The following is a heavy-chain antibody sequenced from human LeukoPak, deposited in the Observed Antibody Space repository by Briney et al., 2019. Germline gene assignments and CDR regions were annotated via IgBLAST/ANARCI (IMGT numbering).Heavy chain of an antibody. CDR3: ARVPLHPTISNFDF. CDR1: GFTVSSNY. V-gene: IGHV3-53*04. D-gene: IGHD2/OR15-2a*01. J-gene: IGHJ4*02. Sequence: GRSLRLSCAASGFTVSSNYMSWVRRAPGKGLEWVSVLYSDGRTFYTDSVKGRFTISRHNSNNTLYLQMNSLRAEDTAVYYCARVPLHPTISNFDFWGQGTLVTVSS. CDR2: LYSDGRT.